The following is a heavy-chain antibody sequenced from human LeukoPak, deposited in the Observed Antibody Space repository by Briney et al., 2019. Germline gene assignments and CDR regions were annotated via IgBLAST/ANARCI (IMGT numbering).Heavy chain of an antibody. D-gene: IGHD3-10*01. CDR1: GFTFSSYS. Sequence: GGSLRLSCAASGFTFSSYSMNWVRQAPGKGLEWVSFISSSSSYKYADSVKGRFTISRDNAKDSQYLQMNSLRVDDTAVYYCARDGGTWFGWFDPWGQGTLVTVSS. V-gene: IGHV3-21*01. CDR2: ISSSSSY. J-gene: IGHJ5*02. CDR3: ARDGGTWFGWFDP.